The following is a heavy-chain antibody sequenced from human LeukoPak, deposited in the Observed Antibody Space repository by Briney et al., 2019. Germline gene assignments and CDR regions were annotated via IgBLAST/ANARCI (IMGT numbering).Heavy chain of an antibody. CDR3: ARLASGSYGPLTPFDY. Sequence: PSETLSLTCTVSGGSISSYYWSWIRQPPGKGLEWIGDIYYSGSTNYNPSLKSRVTISVDTSKNPVSLRLSSVTAADTAVYYSARLASGSYGPLTPFDYWGQGTLVTVSS. J-gene: IGHJ4*02. V-gene: IGHV4-59*08. CDR1: GGSISSYY. D-gene: IGHD1-26*01. CDR2: IYYSGST.